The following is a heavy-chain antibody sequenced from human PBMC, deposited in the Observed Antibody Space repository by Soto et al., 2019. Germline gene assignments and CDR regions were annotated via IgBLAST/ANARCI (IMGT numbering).Heavy chain of an antibody. CDR1: GYTFTSYY. CDR3: ALICASSGSYDMMVDY. Sequence: GASVKVSCKASGYTFTSYYMHWVRQAPGQGLEWMGIINPSGGSTSYAQKFQGRVTMTRDTSTSTVYMELSSLRSEDTAVYYCALICASSGSYDMMVDYWGQGTLVTVSS. V-gene: IGHV1-46*01. D-gene: IGHD6-19*01. CDR2: INPSGGST. J-gene: IGHJ4*02.